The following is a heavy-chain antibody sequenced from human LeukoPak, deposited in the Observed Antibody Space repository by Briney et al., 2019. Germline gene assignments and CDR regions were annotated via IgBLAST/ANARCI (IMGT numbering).Heavy chain of an antibody. V-gene: IGHV3-21*01. Sequence: GGSLRLSCAASGFTFSSYSMNWVRQAPGKGLEWVSSISSSSSYIYYADSVKGRFTISRDNAKNSLYLQMNSLRAEDTAVYYCARELGDGYDSVWGQGTLVTVSS. CDR1: GFTFSSYS. CDR3: ARELGDGYDSV. J-gene: IGHJ4*02. CDR2: ISSSSSYI. D-gene: IGHD5-12*01.